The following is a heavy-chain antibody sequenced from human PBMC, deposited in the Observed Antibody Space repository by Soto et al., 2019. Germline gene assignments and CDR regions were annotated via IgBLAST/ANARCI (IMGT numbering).Heavy chain of an antibody. D-gene: IGHD2-2*01. CDR1: GFTFSTYA. CDR2: ISPRGDYT. J-gene: IGHJ4*02. V-gene: IGHV3-23*01. CDR3: ARQDGLVRGVVVLQAATSFDS. Sequence: HPGGSLRLSCAASGFTFSTYAMSWARQAPGEGLEWVSAISPRGDYTYYADSVKGRFIVSRDNSKNMLYLQMSSLRAEDSAVYYCARQDGLVRGVVVLQAATSFDSWGQGAQVTVSS.